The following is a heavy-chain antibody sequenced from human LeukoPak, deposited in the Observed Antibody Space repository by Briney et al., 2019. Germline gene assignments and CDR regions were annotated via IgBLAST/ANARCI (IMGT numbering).Heavy chain of an antibody. J-gene: IGHJ4*02. CDR1: GFTFSSYS. CDR2: ISSSSSTI. Sequence: GGSLRLSCAASGFTFSSYSMNRVRQAPGKGLEWVSYISSSSSTIYYADSVKGRFTISRDNAKNSLYLQMNSLRAEDTPVYYCARDLEYCSSTSCYNWGQGTLVTVSS. V-gene: IGHV3-48*04. D-gene: IGHD2-2*01. CDR3: ARDLEYCSSTSCYN.